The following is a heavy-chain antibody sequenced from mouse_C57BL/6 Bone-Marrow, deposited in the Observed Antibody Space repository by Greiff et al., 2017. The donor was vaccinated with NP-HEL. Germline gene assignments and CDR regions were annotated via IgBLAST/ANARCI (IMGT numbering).Heavy chain of an antibody. CDR1: GYTFTDYE. Sequence: QVQLKESGAELVRPGASVTLSCKASGYTFTDYEMHWVKQTPVHGLEWIGAIDPETGGTAYNQKFKGKAILTADKSSSTAYMELRSLTSEDSAVYYCTRGGYYADYWGQGTTLTVSS. CDR3: TRGGYYADY. D-gene: IGHD1-1*02. V-gene: IGHV1-15*01. CDR2: IDPETGGT. J-gene: IGHJ2*01.